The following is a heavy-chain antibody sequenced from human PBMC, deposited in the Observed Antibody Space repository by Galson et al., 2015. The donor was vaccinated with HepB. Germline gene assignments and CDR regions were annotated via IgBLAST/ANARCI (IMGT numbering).Heavy chain of an antibody. CDR2: IKSDGIST. CDR3: ARDRDYDGCFDY. V-gene: IGHV3-74*01. J-gene: IGHJ4*02. CDR1: GFTFSSYW. Sequence: SLRLSCAASGFTFSSYWMHWVRQAPGKGLVWVSRIKSDGISTRYADSVKGRFTISRDNAKNTLYLQMNSLRAEDTAVYYCARDRDYDGCFDYWGQGTLVTVSS. D-gene: IGHD3-16*01.